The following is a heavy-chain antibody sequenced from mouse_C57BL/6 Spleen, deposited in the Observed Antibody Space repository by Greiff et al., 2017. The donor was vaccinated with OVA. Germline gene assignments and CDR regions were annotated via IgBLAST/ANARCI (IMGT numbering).Heavy chain of an antibody. J-gene: IGHJ1*03. Sequence: VQLQQSGPELVKPGASVKISCKASGYSFTGYYMNWVKQSPEKSLEWIGEINTSTGGTTYNQTFKAKATLTVDKSSSPAYMQLKSLTSEDSAVYYCARYGYDYDGNGYFDGWGTGTTVTVAS. CDR1: GYSFTGYY. D-gene: IGHD2-4*01. CDR2: INTSTGGT. CDR3: ARYGYDYDGNGYFDG. V-gene: IGHV1-42*01.